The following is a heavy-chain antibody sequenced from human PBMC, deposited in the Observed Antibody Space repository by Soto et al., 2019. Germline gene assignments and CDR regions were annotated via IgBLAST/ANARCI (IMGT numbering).Heavy chain of an antibody. CDR1: GYTFTGYY. CDR3: ARDTGPKLLTENWFDP. D-gene: IGHD2-21*02. J-gene: IGHJ5*02. V-gene: IGHV1-2*04. CDR2: INPNSGGT. Sequence: ASVKVSCKASGYTFTGYYMHWVRQAPGQGLEWMGWINPNSGGTNYAQKFQGWVTMTRDTSISTAYMELSRLRSDDTAVYYCARDTGPKLLTENWFDPWGQGTLVTVS.